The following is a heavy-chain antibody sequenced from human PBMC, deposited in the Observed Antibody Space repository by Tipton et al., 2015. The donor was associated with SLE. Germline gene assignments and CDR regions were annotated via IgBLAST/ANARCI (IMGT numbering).Heavy chain of an antibody. CDR2: IYYSGSI. D-gene: IGHD3-10*01. CDR1: GGSISSHY. Sequence: TLSLTCAVSGGSISSHYWSWIRQPPGKGLEWIEYIYYSGSISYNPSLKSRVTISVDTSKNQFSLKLSSVTAADTAVYFCARHSSYYYDSGRGGMDVWGQGTTVTVSS. V-gene: IGHV4-59*11. J-gene: IGHJ6*02. CDR3: ARHSSYYYDSGRGGMDV.